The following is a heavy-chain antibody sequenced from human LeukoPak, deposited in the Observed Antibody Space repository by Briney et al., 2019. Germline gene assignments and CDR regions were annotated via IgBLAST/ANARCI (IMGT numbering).Heavy chain of an antibody. CDR1: GYSIKTGYY. V-gene: IGHV4-38-2*02. CDR3: ARTRGGSGTFLSITDY. CDR2: IDYAGNT. D-gene: IGHD3-10*01. Sequence: SETQSLTCSVSGYSIKTGYYWDWIRQSPGRGLEWIGNIDYAGNTYYNPSLNSRVTMSVDTSKNQFSLKLTAVTAADTATYYCARTRGGSGTFLSITDYWGQGTLVTVSS. J-gene: IGHJ4*02.